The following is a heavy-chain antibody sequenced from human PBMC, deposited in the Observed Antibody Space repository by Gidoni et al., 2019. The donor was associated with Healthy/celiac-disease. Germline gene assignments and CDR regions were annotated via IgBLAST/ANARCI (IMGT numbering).Heavy chain of an antibody. Sequence: QVQLVQSGAEVKKPGSSVKVSCKASGGTFSSYAISWVRQAPGQGLEWMGGIIPIFGTANYAQKFQGRVTITADKSTSTAYMELSSLRSEDTAVYYCAREKEYCSSTSCYEEGFSYYYYGMDVWGQGTTVTVSS. CDR3: AREKEYCSSTSCYEEGFSYYYYGMDV. V-gene: IGHV1-69*06. CDR2: IIPIFGTA. CDR1: GGTFSSYA. J-gene: IGHJ6*02. D-gene: IGHD2-2*01.